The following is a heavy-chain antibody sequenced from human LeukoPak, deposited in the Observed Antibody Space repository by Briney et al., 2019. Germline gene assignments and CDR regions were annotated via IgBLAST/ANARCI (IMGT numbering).Heavy chain of an antibody. V-gene: IGHV3-30*04. J-gene: IGHJ4*02. CDR2: IAADGKDK. Sequence: GGSLRLSCAASGFTFSSYAMHWVRQAPGKGLEWVAVIAADGKDKHHADSVRGRFTISRDNSKNTLYLQMNSLRAEDTAVYYCARDLGYPDYWGQGTLVAVSS. CDR1: GFTFSSYA. D-gene: IGHD3-16*02. CDR3: ARDLGYPDY.